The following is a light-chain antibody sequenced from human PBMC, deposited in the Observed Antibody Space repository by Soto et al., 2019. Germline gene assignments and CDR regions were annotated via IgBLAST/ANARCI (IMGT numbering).Light chain of an antibody. Sequence: DIPMTQSPSTLSASVGDRVTITCRASQSISFWLAWYHQRPGKAPKPLIYRASTLESGVPSRFSGSGSGTEFTLTINSLQPDDFATYYCQQYFNYPWTFGQGTKVEIK. V-gene: IGKV1-5*03. CDR2: RAS. J-gene: IGKJ1*01. CDR1: QSISFW. CDR3: QQYFNYPWT.